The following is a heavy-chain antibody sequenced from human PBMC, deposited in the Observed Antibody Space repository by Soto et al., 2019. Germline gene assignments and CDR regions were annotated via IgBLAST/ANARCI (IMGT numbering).Heavy chain of an antibody. CDR1: GFTFSNYW. CDR3: SRDVVVGAKALNY. D-gene: IGHD2-15*01. CDR2: IKEDGSEK. J-gene: IGHJ4*02. V-gene: IGHV3-7*01. Sequence: PGGSLRLSCAVSGFTFSNYWMTWVRQAPGKGLEWVANIKEDGSEKHYVDSVKGRFTISRDNAKNSLYLQMNSLRVEDTAVYFRSRDVVVGAKALNYWGQGALVTVSS.